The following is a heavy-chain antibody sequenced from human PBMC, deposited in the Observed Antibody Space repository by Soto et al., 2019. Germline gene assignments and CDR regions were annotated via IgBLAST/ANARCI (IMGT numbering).Heavy chain of an antibody. V-gene: IGHV4-59*01. CDR2: IYYSGST. D-gene: IGHD2-21*02. J-gene: IGHJ4*02. CDR3: ARGGTVVTRD. CDR1: GGSISSYY. Sequence: QVQLQESGPGLVKPSETLSLTCTVSGGSISSYYWSWIRQPPGKGLEWIGYIYYSGSTNYNPSLKSRATISVDTSQNQFSLKLSSVTAADTAVYYCARGGTVVTRDWGQGTLVTVSS.